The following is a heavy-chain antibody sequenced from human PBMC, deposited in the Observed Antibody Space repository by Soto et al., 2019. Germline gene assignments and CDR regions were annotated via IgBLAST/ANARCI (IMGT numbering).Heavy chain of an antibody. CDR2: IYYSGST. D-gene: IGHD2-15*01. CDR1: GGSISSGGYY. J-gene: IGHJ6*03. Sequence: QVQLQESGPGLVKPSQTLSLTCTVSGGSISSGGYYWSWIRQHPGKGLEWIGYIYYSGSTYYNPSLKSRVTISVDTSKNQFSLKLSSVTAADTAVYYCARVPRYCSGVSCYYYYYYYMDVWGKGTTVTVSS. CDR3: ARVPRYCSGVSCYYYYYYYMDV. V-gene: IGHV4-31*03.